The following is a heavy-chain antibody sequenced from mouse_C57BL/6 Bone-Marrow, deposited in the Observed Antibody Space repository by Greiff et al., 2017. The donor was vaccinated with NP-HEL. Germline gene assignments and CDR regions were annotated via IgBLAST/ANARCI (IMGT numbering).Heavy chain of an antibody. J-gene: IGHJ2*01. CDR2: FYPGSGSI. V-gene: IGHV1-62-2*01. D-gene: IGHD4-1*02. Sequence: VKLVESGAELVKPGASVKLSCKASGYTFTEYTIHWVKQRSGQGLEWIGWFYPGSGSIKYNEKFKDKATLTADKSSSTVYMELSRLTSEDSAVYFCARHPNWDGYFDYWGQGTTLTVSS. CDR3: ARHPNWDGYFDY. CDR1: GYTFTEYT.